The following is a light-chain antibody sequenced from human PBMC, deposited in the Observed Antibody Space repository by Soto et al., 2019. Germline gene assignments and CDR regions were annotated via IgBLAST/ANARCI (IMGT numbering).Light chain of an antibody. CDR1: SSDVGGYNY. V-gene: IGLV2-14*03. J-gene: IGLJ2*01. CDR2: DVN. CDR3: SSYTSISTHVV. Sequence: QSALTQPASVSGSPGQSITISCTGTSSDVGGYNYVSWYQHHPGKAPKLMIYDVNNRPSGVSNRFSGSKSGNTASLTISGLQAEDEADYHCSSYTSISTHVVFGGGTKLTVL.